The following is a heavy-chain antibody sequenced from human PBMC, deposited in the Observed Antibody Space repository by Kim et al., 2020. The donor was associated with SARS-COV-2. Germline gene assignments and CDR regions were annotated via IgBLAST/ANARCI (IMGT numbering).Heavy chain of an antibody. Sequence: SPSFQGQVTISADKSISTAYLQWSSLKASDTAMYYCARQGKYSGYDNDYWGQGTLVTVSS. CDR3: ARQGKYSGYDNDY. J-gene: IGHJ4*02. V-gene: IGHV5-51*01. D-gene: IGHD5-12*01.